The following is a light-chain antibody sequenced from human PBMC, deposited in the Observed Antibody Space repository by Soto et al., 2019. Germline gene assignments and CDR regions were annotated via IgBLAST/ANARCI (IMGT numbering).Light chain of an antibody. Sequence: EIVLTQSPGTLSLSPGERATLSCRASQSVSSSYLAWYQQKPGQAPRLLIYGASIRATGIPDRFSGSGSGTDFTLTISRLEPEDFAVYYCQQYGSSPTWTFGQGTKWIS. V-gene: IGKV3-20*01. CDR1: QSVSSSY. CDR3: QQYGSSPTWT. J-gene: IGKJ1*01. CDR2: GAS.